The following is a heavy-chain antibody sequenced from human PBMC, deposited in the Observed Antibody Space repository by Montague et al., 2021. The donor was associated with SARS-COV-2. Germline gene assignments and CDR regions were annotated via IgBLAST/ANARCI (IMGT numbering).Heavy chain of an antibody. Sequence: SGTLSLTCTVSGGSISSYYWSWIRQPPGKGLEWIGYIYYSGSTNXNPSLKSRVTISVDTSKNQFSLKLSSVTAADTAVYYCARGSGWMGNAFDIWGQGTMVTVSS. CDR2: IYYSGST. D-gene: IGHD6-19*01. V-gene: IGHV4-59*01. CDR3: ARGSGWMGNAFDI. J-gene: IGHJ3*02. CDR1: GGSISSYY.